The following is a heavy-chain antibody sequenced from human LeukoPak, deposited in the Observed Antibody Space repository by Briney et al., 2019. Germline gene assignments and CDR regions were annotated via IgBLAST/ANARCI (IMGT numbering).Heavy chain of an antibody. CDR3: AADGSRDDGPRQYGMDV. CDR1: GFTYTNSA. CDR2: IVVGSGKT. V-gene: IGHV1-58*02. J-gene: IGHJ6*02. D-gene: IGHD3-10*01. Sequence: ASVKVSCKASGFTYTNSAMQWVRQARGQRLAWIGWIVVGSGKTNYAQKFKESVTLTRDMSTSTAYIELSSLRSEDTAVYYCAADGSRDDGPRQYGMDVWGQGTPVTVSS.